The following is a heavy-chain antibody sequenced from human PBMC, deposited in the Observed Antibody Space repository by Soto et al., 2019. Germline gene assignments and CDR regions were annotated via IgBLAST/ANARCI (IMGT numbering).Heavy chain of an antibody. D-gene: IGHD3-3*01. J-gene: IGHJ4*02. V-gene: IGHV1-18*01. CDR1: GYTFTSYG. CDR2: ISAYNGNT. Sequence: GASVKVSCKASGYTFTSYGISWVRQAPGQGLEWMGWISAYNGNTNYAQKLQGRVTMTTDTSTSTAYMELRSLRSDDTAVYYCARGSSPTGNVLRFLEWLLPFDYWGQGTLVTVSS. CDR3: ARGSSPTGNVLRFLEWLLPFDY.